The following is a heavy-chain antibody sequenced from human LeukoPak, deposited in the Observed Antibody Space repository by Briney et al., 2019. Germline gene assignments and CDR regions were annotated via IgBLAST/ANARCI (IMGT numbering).Heavy chain of an antibody. CDR3: ATVPPDY. J-gene: IGHJ4*02. D-gene: IGHD2-2*01. V-gene: IGHV4-34*01. CDR1: GGSFSGYY. CDR2: INHSGST. Sequence: SETLSLTCAVYGGSFSGYYWSWIRQPPGKGLEWIGEINHSGSTNYNPSLKSRVTISVDTSKNQFSLKLSSVTAADTAVYYCATVPPDYWGQGTLVTVSS.